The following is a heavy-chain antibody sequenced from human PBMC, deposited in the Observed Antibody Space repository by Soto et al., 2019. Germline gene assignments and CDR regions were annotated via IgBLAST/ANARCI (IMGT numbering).Heavy chain of an antibody. CDR3: AKAPYSSSPEFDY. V-gene: IGHV3-23*01. CDR1: GFIFNNYA. J-gene: IGHJ4*02. CDR2: ISANGGGT. Sequence: EVQLWESGGGLVQPGGSLRLSCAASGFIFNNYAMTWVRQGPGKGLEWVSAISANGGGTYYTDSVKGRFTISRDNSKNMIYLQMNSLRAEDTAIYYCAKAPYSSSPEFDYWGQGALVTVSS. D-gene: IGHD6-6*01.